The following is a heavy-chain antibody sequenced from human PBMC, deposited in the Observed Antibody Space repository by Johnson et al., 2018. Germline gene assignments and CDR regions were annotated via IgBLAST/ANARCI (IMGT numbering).Heavy chain of an antibody. D-gene: IGHD6-19*01. CDR3: AITGIAVAPNYYYYGMDV. CDR1: GYSFTSYW. V-gene: IGHV5-51*03. Sequence: VELVQSGAEVKKPGESLKISCKGSGYSFTSYWIGWVRQMPGKGLEWMGIIYPGDSDTRYSPSFQGQVTISAAKSISTAYLQWSSLKASDTAMYYCAITGIAVAPNYYYYGMDVWGQGTTVTVSS. J-gene: IGHJ6*02. CDR2: IYPGDSDT.